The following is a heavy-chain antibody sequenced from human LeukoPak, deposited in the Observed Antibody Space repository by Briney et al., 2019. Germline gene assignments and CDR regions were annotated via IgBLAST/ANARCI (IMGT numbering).Heavy chain of an antibody. Sequence: SETLSLTCAVYGGSFSGYYWSWIRQPPGKGLEWIGEINHSGSTNCNPSLESRVTISVDTSKNQFSLKLSSVTAADTAVYYCARGGAAPRLRYYYMDVWGKGTTVTVSS. D-gene: IGHD2-15*01. CDR1: GGSFSGYY. CDR3: ARGGAAPRLRYYYMDV. V-gene: IGHV4-34*01. CDR2: INHSGST. J-gene: IGHJ6*03.